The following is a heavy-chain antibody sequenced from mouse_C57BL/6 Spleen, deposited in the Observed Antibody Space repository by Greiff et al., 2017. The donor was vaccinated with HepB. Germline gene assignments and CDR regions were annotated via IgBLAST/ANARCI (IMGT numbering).Heavy chain of an antibody. CDR3: ARNYYGSSPWYFDV. J-gene: IGHJ1*03. CDR1: GFSLTSYG. CDR2: IWSGGST. D-gene: IGHD1-1*01. Sequence: VQLVESGPGLVQPSQSLSITCTVSGFSLTSYGVHWVRQSPGKGLEWLGVIWSGGSTDYNAAFISRLSISKDNSKSQVFFKMNSLQADDTAIYYCARNYYGSSPWYFDVWGTGTTVTVSS. V-gene: IGHV2-2*01.